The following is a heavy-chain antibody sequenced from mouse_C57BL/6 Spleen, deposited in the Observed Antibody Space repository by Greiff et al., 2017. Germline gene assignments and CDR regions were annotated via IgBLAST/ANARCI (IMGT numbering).Heavy chain of an antibody. J-gene: IGHJ4*01. CDR3: TRREGYAMDY. Sequence: VQLQQSGAELVRPGASVTLSCKASGYTFTHYEMHWVKQTPVNGLEWIGAIDPETGGTAYNQKFKGQAILTADKSYSTAYMELRSLKSEDSAVYYCTRREGYAMDYWGQGTSVTVSS. V-gene: IGHV1-15*01. CDR2: IDPETGGT. CDR1: GYTFTHYE.